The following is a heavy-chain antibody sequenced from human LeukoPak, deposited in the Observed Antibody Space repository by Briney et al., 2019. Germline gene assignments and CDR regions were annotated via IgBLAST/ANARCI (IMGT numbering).Heavy chain of an antibody. CDR3: ARPPYGANSLYYFDY. CDR1: GYTFTSYD. J-gene: IGHJ4*02. V-gene: IGHV1-8*01. Sequence: ASVKVSCKASGYTFTSYDINWVRQATGQGLEWMGYMNPNSGNTVYAQKFQGRVTTTRNISISTAYMELSSLRSEDTAVYYCARPPYGANSLYYFDYWGQGTLVTVSS. CDR2: MNPNSGNT. D-gene: IGHD4-23*01.